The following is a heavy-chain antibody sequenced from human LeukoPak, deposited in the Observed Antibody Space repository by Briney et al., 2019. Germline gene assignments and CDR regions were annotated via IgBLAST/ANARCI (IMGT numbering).Heavy chain of an antibody. CDR2: INPNSGGT. CDR3: AREKKLRGTTDY. J-gene: IGHJ4*02. CDR1: GYTFTGYY. Sequence: ASVKASGTPSGYTFTGYYMHGVRQSPGQGLEWMGWINPNSGGTNYAQKFQGRVTMTRDTSIGTAYMELSRLRSDDTAVYYRAREKKLRGTTDYWGQ. V-gene: IGHV1-2*02. D-gene: IGHD2/OR15-2a*01.